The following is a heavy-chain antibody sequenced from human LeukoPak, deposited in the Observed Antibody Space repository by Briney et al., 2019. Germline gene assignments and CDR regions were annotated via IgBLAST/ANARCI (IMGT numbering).Heavy chain of an antibody. J-gene: IGHJ5*02. CDR1: GFTFSSYS. Sequence: GGSLRLSCAASGFTFSSYSMNWVRQAPGKGLEWVSSISSSSSYIYYADSVKGRFTISRDNAKNSLYLQMNSLRAEDTAVYYCARDYNWNYESWFDPWGQGTLVTVSS. CDR2: ISSSSSYI. CDR3: ARDYNWNYESWFDP. D-gene: IGHD1-1*01. V-gene: IGHV3-21*01.